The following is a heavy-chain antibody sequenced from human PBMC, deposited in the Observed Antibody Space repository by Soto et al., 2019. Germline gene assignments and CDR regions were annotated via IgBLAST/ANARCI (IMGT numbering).Heavy chain of an antibody. D-gene: IGHD2-21*02. CDR2: IIPILCIA. CDR3: SWCPCGGDCCLDY. Sequence: QFQLVQSGAEVKKPGASVKVSCKASGGTFSIYTLSWVRQAPGQGLEWMGRIIPILCIANYAQKFQGRVTITADKSTSTAYMELSSMRSEDTAVYDCSWCPCGGDCCLDYCGQGTMVTVTS. J-gene: IGHJ4*02. V-gene: IGHV1-69*02. CDR1: GGTFSIYT.